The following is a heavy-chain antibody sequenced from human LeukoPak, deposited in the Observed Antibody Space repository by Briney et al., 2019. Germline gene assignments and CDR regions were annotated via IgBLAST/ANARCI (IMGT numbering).Heavy chain of an antibody. D-gene: IGHD3-10*01. Sequence: GGSLRLSCAASGFTFSSYGMHWVRQAPGKGLEWLALIWYDGTNKYYTDSVKGRFTVSRDNSKNTLFLQMNSLRTEDTAVYYCATHKPNPTMAAPFNYWGQGTQVTVSS. CDR2: IWYDGTNK. CDR3: ATHKPNPTMAAPFNY. J-gene: IGHJ4*02. CDR1: GFTFSSYG. V-gene: IGHV3-33*08.